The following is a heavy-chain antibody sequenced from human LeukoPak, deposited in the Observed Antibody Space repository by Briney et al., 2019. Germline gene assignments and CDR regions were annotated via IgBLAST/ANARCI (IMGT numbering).Heavy chain of an antibody. CDR3: AREKAAGTIRYYYYYGMDV. J-gene: IGHJ6*02. CDR1: GFTFSSYS. Sequence: GGSLRLSCAASGFTFSSYSMNWVRQAPGKGLEWVSSISSSSYIYYADSVKGRFTISRDNAKNSLYLQMNSLRAEDTAVYYCAREKAAGTIRYYYYYGMDVWGQGTTVTVSS. V-gene: IGHV3-21*01. CDR2: ISSSSYI. D-gene: IGHD6-13*01.